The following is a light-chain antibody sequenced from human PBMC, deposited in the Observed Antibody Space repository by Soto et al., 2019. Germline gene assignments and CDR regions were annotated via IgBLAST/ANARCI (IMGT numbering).Light chain of an antibody. CDR3: QQYISSPRT. J-gene: IGKJ1*01. V-gene: IGKV3-20*01. Sequence: EIVLTQSPGTLSLSPGERATLSCRASQSVSHNYVAWYQQKPGQAPRLLIYGASNRATGIPDRFSGSGSGTDFSLPISRLEPEDFVVYYCQQYISSPRTFGQGTKVEIK. CDR1: QSVSHNY. CDR2: GAS.